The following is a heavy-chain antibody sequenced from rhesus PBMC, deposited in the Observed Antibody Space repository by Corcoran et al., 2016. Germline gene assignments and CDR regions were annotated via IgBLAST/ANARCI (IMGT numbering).Heavy chain of an antibody. CDR1: GYSFTSYW. V-gene: IGHV5-2*01. D-gene: IGHD1-1*01. CDR2: IDPSDSDT. CDR3: AKGYTH. J-gene: IGHJ4*01. Sequence: EVQLVQSGAEVKRPGESLKIPCKTSGYSFTSYWISWVRQMPGKGLGWMGAIDPSDSDTRYSPSFQGQVTISADKSISTAYLQWSSLKASDSATYYCAKGYTHWGQGVLVTVSS.